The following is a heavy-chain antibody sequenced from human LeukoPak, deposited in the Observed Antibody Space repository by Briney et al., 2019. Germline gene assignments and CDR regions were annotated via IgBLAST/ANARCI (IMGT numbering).Heavy chain of an antibody. CDR3: ARDLRGLGDLYYYGMDV. D-gene: IGHD5-24*01. CDR2: IWCDGSNK. J-gene: IGHJ6*02. CDR1: GFTFSSYG. V-gene: IGHV3-33*01. Sequence: GGSLRLSCAASGFTFSSYGMHWVRQAPGKGLEWVAVIWCDGSNKYYADSVKGRFTISRDNSKNTLYLQMNSLRAEDTAVYYCARDLRGLGDLYYYGMDVWGQGTTVTVSS.